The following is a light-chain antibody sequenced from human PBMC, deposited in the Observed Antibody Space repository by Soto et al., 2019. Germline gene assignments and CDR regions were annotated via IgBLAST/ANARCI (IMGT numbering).Light chain of an antibody. CDR1: QGIDNY. CDR3: QQLKSYPLT. CDR2: GAT. J-gene: IGKJ4*01. Sequence: DIPLTQSPSFLSASVGDRVTITCRASQGIDNYLAWYQQKPGKAPQLLIYGATALESGVPSRFGGSGAGTEFTLTISSLQPEDFATYYCQQLKSYPLTYGGGTKVEIK. V-gene: IGKV1-9*01.